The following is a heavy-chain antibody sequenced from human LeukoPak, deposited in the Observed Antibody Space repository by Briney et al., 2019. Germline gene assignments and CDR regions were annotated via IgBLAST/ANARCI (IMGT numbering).Heavy chain of an antibody. Sequence: PSETLSLTCTVSGGPIRSTSYYWGWVRRPPGKGLEWIGSIYYSGSTYNPSLKSRVTISVDTSKNQFSLKLSSVTAADTAVYYCARPRGHYQRPLWYWGQGTLVTVSS. D-gene: IGHD2-21*01. CDR1: GGPIRSTSYY. J-gene: IGHJ4*02. CDR3: ARPRGHYQRPLWY. CDR2: IYYSGST. V-gene: IGHV4-39*07.